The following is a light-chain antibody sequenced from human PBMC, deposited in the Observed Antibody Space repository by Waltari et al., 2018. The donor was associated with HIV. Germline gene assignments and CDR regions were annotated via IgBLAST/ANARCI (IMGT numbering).Light chain of an antibody. J-gene: IGLJ2*01. CDR3: QSYDTSNHLI. CDR2: EDT. CDR1: RGNIASNS. V-gene: IGLV6-57*04. Sequence: FLLTQPPSMSESPGRTVTISCTRSRGNIASNSVQRYQQRPGSAPINVIYEDTQRPSGVPERFSGSLDSSSNSASLTISGLRSEDEADYYCQSYDTSNHLIFGGGTKLTVL.